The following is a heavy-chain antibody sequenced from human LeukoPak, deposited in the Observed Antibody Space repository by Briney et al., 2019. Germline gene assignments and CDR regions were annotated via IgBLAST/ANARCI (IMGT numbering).Heavy chain of an antibody. D-gene: IGHD3-16*01. V-gene: IGHV3-7*03. CDR2: INHNGNVN. Sequence: GGSLRLSCAVSGFTFSNYWMNWARQAPGKGLEWVASINHNGNVNYYVDSVKGRFTISRDNAKNSLYLQMSNLRAEDTAVYFCARGGGLDVWGQGATVTVSS. CDR3: ARGGGLDV. J-gene: IGHJ6*02. CDR1: GFTFSNYW.